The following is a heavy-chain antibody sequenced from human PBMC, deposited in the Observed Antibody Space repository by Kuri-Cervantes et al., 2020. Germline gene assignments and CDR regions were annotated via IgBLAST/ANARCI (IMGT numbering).Heavy chain of an antibody. CDR1: GCTFTSYY. D-gene: IGHD2-15*01. V-gene: IGHV1-46*01. CDR3: ARELGLGYCSGGSCYGGHYFDY. CDR2: INPSGGST. Sequence: ASVKVSCKASGCTFTSYYMHWVRQAPGQGLEWMGIINPSGGSTSYAQKFQGRVTMTRDTSTSTVYMELSSLRSEDTAVYYCARELGLGYCSGGSCYGGHYFDYWGQGTLVTVSS. J-gene: IGHJ4*02.